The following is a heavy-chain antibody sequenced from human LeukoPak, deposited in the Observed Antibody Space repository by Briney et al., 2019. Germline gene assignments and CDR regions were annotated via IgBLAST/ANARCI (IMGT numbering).Heavy chain of an antibody. V-gene: IGHV3-30-3*01. CDR1: GFTFSSYA. Sequence: GGSLRLSCAASGFTFSSYAMHWVRQAPGKGLQWLALTSDDGSAKYYADSVKGRVTISRDNSKNTLYLQMNSLRAEDTAVYYCARGGWLGKPQRVDYWGQGTLVTVSS. D-gene: IGHD6-19*01. J-gene: IGHJ4*02. CDR2: TSDDGSAK. CDR3: ARGGWLGKPQRVDY.